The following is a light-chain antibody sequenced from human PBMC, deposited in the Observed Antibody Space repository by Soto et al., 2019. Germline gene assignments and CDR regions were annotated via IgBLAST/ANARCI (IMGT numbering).Light chain of an antibody. CDR2: KAS. CDR1: HSVGSW. V-gene: IGKV1-5*03. Sequence: DIQMTQSPSTLSASIGDRVTITCRTSHSVGSWLAWYQQKPGKAPKLLIYKASSLQTGVPSRFSGSGSGTEFTLTISSLQPDDFATYYCQHYNDYSRMFGQGTKVEIK. CDR3: QHYNDYSRM. J-gene: IGKJ1*01.